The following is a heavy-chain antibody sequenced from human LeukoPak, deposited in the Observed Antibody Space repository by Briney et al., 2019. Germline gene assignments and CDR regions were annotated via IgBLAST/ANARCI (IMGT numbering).Heavy chain of an antibody. CDR2: MNQDGSDK. V-gene: IGHV3-7*03. CDR1: GFTLSDYW. Sequence: GGSLRLSCAASGFTLSDYWMSWVRQAPGRGLEWVANMNQDGSDKNYVDSVKGRFTISRDDATNSLHLQMNSLRAEDTAVYYCARDLGGPFDYWGQGTLVTVSS. D-gene: IGHD3-3*01. CDR3: ARDLGGPFDY. J-gene: IGHJ4*02.